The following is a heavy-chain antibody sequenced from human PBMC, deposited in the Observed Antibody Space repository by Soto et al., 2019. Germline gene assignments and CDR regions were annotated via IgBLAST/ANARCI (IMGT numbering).Heavy chain of an antibody. CDR3: GGGSHNWNSGEFYYYYNMDV. Sequence: QFQLVESGGGVVQPGRSLRLSCAASGFSFSDYGMHWVRQAPGKGLEWVAVIWYDGNNKYYVDSVKGRFTISRDNSKNTVVQQMKSRRGEDAAVYYCGGGSHNWNSGEFYYYYNMDVWGQGTTVTVSS. J-gene: IGHJ6*02. D-gene: IGHD1-20*01. V-gene: IGHV3-33*01. CDR1: GFSFSDYG. CDR2: IWYDGNNK.